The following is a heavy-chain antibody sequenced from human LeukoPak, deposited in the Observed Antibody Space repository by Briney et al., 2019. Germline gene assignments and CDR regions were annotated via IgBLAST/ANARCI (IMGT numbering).Heavy chain of an antibody. V-gene: IGHV4-34*01. Sequence: SETLSLTCAVYGGCFSGYYCSWIRQPPGKGLEWIGEINHSGSTHYNPSLKSRVTISVDTSKNQFSLKLSSVTAADTAVYYCARAVAAGRRDYVWGSSQRLNWFDPWGQGTLVTVSS. CDR2: INHSGST. CDR3: ARAVAAGRRDYVWGSSQRLNWFDP. CDR1: GGCFSGYY. J-gene: IGHJ5*02. D-gene: IGHD3-16*01.